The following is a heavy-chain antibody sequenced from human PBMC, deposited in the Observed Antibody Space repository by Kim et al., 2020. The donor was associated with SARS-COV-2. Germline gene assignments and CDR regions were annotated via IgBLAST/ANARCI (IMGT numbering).Heavy chain of an antibody. CDR1: GFTFSSYA. CDR2: ISGSGGST. J-gene: IGHJ4*02. Sequence: GGSLRLSCAASGFTFSSYAMSWVRQAPGKGLEWVSAISGSGGSTYYADSVKGRFTISRDNSKNTLHLQMNSLRAEYTAVYYCAKVVVRGVIYDWGQGTLVTVSS. CDR3: AKVVVRGVIYD. D-gene: IGHD3-10*01. V-gene: IGHV3-23*01.